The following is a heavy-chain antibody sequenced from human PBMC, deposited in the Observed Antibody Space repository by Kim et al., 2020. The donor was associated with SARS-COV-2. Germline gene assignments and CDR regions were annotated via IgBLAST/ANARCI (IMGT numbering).Heavy chain of an antibody. CDR2: FDPEDGET. CDR3: ATSFAAYYDSSGYSYYYGMDV. J-gene: IGHJ6*02. V-gene: IGHV1-24*01. Sequence: ASVKVSCKVSGYTLTELSMHWVRQAPGKGLEWMGGFDPEDGETIYAQKFQGRLTMTEDTSTDTAYMELSSLRSEDTAVYYCATSFAAYYDSSGYSYYYGMDVWGQGTTVTVSS. D-gene: IGHD3-22*01. CDR1: GYTLTELS.